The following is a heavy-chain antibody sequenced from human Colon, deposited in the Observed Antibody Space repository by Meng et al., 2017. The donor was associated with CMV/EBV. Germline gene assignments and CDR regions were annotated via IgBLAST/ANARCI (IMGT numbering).Heavy chain of an antibody. CDR1: FSLSASGVG. Sequence: FSLSASGVGVGWTRQPPGKALEWLALIYWNDDKRYNPSLKSRLTITKDTSKNQVVLTMTNMDPVDTATYYCAHLYDFRTGSLDYFDYWGQGTLVTVSS. V-gene: IGHV2-5*01. CDR2: IYWNDDK. D-gene: IGHD3-3*01. CDR3: AHLYDFRTGSLDYFDY. J-gene: IGHJ4*02.